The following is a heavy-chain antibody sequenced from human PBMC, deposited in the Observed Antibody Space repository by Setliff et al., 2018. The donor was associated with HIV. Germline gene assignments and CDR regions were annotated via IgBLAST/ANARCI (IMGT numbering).Heavy chain of an antibody. D-gene: IGHD6-19*01. J-gene: IGHJ4*02. V-gene: IGHV4-34*01. CDR1: GGSFSGYY. Sequence: SETLSLTCAVYGGSFSGYYWSWIRQPPGKGLEWIGEINHSGSTNYNPSLKSRVTISVDTSRNQFSLKLSPVPAADTAVYYCAIRGSSGWYVGGYFDYWGQGTLVTVSS. CDR2: INHSGST. CDR3: AIRGSSGWYVGGYFDY.